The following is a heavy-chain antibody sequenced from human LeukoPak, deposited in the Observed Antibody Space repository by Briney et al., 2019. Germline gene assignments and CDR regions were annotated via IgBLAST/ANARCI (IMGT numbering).Heavy chain of an antibody. J-gene: IGHJ3*02. V-gene: IGHV4-59*01. CDR1: GGSISSYY. CDR3: ARPYGSGSSDAFDI. D-gene: IGHD3-10*01. CDR2: IYYSGST. Sequence: SETLSLTCTVSGGSISSYYWSWIRQPPGKGLEWIGYIYYSGSTNYNPSLKSRVTMSVDTSKNQFSLKLSSVTAADTAVYYCARPYGSGSSDAFDIWGQGTMVTVSS.